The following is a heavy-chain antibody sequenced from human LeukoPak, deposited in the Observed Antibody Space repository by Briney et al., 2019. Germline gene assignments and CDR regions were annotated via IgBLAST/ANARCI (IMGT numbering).Heavy chain of an antibody. CDR2: ISGSGGNT. J-gene: IGHJ5*02. V-gene: IGHV3-23*01. D-gene: IGHD4-17*01. CDR1: GFTFSSYA. Sequence: GESLRLSCAASGFTFSSYAMSWVRQAPGEGLEWVSAISGSGGNTYYADSVKGRFTISRDNSKNTLYLQMNSLRAEDTAVYYCAKGLSTVTTHGRWFDPWGQGTLVTVSS. CDR3: AKGLSTVTTHGRWFDP.